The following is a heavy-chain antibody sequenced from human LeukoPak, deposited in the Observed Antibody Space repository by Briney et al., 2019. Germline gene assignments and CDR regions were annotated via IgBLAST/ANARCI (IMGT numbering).Heavy chain of an antibody. J-gene: IGHJ4*02. CDR3: AKDRGY. D-gene: IGHD6-13*01. CDR2: ISGSGDST. Sequence: GGSLRLSCAASGFTFSTYGMIWVRQAPGKGREWGSGISGSGDSTYSADSVKGRFTISRDNSKNTVYLQMNSLRVEDTAVYYCAKDRGYWGQGTLVTVSS. V-gene: IGHV3-23*01. CDR1: GFTFSTYG.